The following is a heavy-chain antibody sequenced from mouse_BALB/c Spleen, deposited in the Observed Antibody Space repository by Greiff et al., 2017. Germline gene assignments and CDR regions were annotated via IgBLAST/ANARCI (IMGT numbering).Heavy chain of an antibody. V-gene: IGHV2-9*02. D-gene: IGHD2-4*01. CDR2: IWAGGST. Sequence: QVQLKESGPGLVAPSQSLSITCTVSGFSLTSYGVHWVRQPPGKGLEWLGVIWAGGSTNYNSALMSRLSISKDNSKSQVFLKMNSLQTDDTAMYYCARDYDYPYYFDYWGQGTTLTVSA. CDR1: GFSLTSYG. CDR3: ARDYDYPYYFDY. J-gene: IGHJ2*01.